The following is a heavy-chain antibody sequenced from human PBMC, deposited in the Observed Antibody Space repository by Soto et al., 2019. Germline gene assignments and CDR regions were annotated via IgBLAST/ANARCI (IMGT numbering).Heavy chain of an antibody. CDR2: INAGNGNT. D-gene: IGHD3-22*01. J-gene: IGHJ5*02. CDR3: ATVRARASYYYDSSGQNWFDP. CDR1: GYTFTSYA. Sequence: ASVKVSCKASGYTFTSYAMHWVRQAPGQRLEWMGWINAGNGNTKYSQKYQGRVTITRDTSASTAYMELSSLRSEDTAVYYCATVRARASYYYDSSGQNWFDPWGQGTLVTVSS. V-gene: IGHV1-3*01.